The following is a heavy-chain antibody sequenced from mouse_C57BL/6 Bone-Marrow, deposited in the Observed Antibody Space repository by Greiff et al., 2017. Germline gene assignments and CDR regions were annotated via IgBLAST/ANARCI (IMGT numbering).Heavy chain of an antibody. D-gene: IGHD1-1*01. CDR1: GYAFSSSW. V-gene: IGHV1-82*01. CDR2: IYPGDGDT. Sequence: VKLQESGPELVKPGASVKISCKASGYAFSSSWMNWVKQRPGKGLEWIGRIYPGDGDTNYNGKFKGKATLTADKSSSTAYMQLSSLTSEDSAVYFCARSGYYYGRSYVSWYFDVWGTGTTVTVSS. J-gene: IGHJ1*03. CDR3: ARSGYYYGRSYVSWYFDV.